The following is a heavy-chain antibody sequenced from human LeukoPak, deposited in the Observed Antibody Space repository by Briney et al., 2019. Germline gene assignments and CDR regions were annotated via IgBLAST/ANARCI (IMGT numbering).Heavy chain of an antibody. D-gene: IGHD4-17*01. CDR2: ISGSGGST. Sequence: GGSLRLSCAASGFTFSSYAMSWVRQAPGKGLEWVSAISGSGGSTYYADSVKGRFTISRDNSKNTLYLQMNSLRAEDTAVYYCARVKDYGDLLEHYYYYGMDVWGQGTTVTVSS. J-gene: IGHJ6*02. V-gene: IGHV3-23*01. CDR3: ARVKDYGDLLEHYYYYGMDV. CDR1: GFTFSSYA.